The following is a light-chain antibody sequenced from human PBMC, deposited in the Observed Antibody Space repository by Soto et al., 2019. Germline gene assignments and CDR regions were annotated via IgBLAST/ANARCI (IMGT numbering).Light chain of an antibody. J-gene: IGKJ1*01. Sequence: DMVMTQSPATLSVSPGERATLSCRASQSVSSSLAGYQQKPGRSPRLLIYGASTRAIGIPARFSGSGSGTEFTLTISSLQSEDFAVYYCLQYNNWWTFGQGTKVEIK. CDR2: GAS. CDR3: LQYNNWWT. V-gene: IGKV3-15*01. CDR1: QSVSSS.